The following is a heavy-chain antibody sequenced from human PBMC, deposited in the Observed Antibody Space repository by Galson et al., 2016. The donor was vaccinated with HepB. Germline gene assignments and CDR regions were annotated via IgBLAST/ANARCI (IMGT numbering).Heavy chain of an antibody. CDR1: GFTFDDYA. V-gene: IGHV3-43*02. CDR2: ISWDGGGT. J-gene: IGHJ4*02. D-gene: IGHD4-17*01. CDR3: AKGDGGYYLVVDS. Sequence: SLRLSCAASGFTFDDYAMHWVRQAPGKGLEWVSLISWDGGGTYYADSVKGRFTISRDNSKTSLYLQMNTLGTEDTALYYCAKGDGGYYLVVDSWGQGTLATVSS.